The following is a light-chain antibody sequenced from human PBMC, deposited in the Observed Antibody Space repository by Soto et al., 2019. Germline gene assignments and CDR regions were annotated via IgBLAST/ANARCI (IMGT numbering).Light chain of an antibody. CDR1: QSISSY. CDR3: RQSYSTPYT. CDR2: AAS. J-gene: IGKJ2*01. Sequence: DIQMNQSPSSLSASVGDRVTITCRASQSISSYLNWYQQKPGKAPKLLIYAASSLQSGDPSRFSVSGSWTEFTLTISSLQPEDFATYYCRQSYSTPYTFGQGTKLEIK. V-gene: IGKV1-39*01.